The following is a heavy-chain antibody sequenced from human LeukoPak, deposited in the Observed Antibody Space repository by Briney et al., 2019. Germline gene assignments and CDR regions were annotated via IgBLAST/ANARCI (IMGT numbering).Heavy chain of an antibody. J-gene: IGHJ6*03. V-gene: IGHV1-46*01. CDR2: INPSGGST. Sequence: ASVKVSCKASGYTFTSYYMHWVRQAPGQGLEWMGIINPSGGSTSYAQKFQGRVTMTRDMSTSTVYMELSSLRSEDTAVYYCARERLAAADFYYYYMDVWGKGTTVTVSS. CDR1: GYTFTSYY. CDR3: ARERLAAADFYYYYMDV. D-gene: IGHD6-13*01.